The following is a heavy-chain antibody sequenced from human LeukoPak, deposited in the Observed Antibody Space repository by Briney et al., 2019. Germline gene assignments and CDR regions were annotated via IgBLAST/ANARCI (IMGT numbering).Heavy chain of an antibody. J-gene: IGHJ5*02. CDR2: MKRNSGDT. Sequence: ASVKVSCKASGYSFTNYDINWVRQAPGQGLEWMGWMKRNSGDTGYAQKFQGRVTFSRNTSISTAYMELPNLRSEDTAVYYCARCDYDTTINPNWFDPWGQGTLVTVSS. D-gene: IGHD3-22*01. V-gene: IGHV1-8*03. CDR3: ARCDYDTTINPNWFDP. CDR1: GYSFTNYD.